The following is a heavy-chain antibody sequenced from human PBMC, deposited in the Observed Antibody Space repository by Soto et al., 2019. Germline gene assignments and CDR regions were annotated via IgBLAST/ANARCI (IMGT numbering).Heavy chain of an antibody. J-gene: IGHJ5*02. V-gene: IGHV1-3*01. CDR2: INAGNGNT. CDR3: ARGVAGPLHWFDP. D-gene: IGHD6-19*01. Sequence: ASVKVSCNASGYTFTSYAMHLVRQAPGQRLEWMGWINAGNGNTKYSQKFQGRVTITRDTSASTAYMELSSLRSEDTAVYYCARGVAGPLHWFDPWGQGTLVTVSS. CDR1: GYTFTSYA.